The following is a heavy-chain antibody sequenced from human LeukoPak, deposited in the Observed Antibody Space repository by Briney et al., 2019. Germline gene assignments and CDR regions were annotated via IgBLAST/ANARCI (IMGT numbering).Heavy chain of an antibody. Sequence: SETLSLTCSVSGGSVNGYYWSWIRQPPGKGLEWIGYSYYSGSTNYNPSLKSRVTISVDTSKNQFSLKLSSVTAADTAVYYCAREGPDKPDWGQGTLVTVSS. CDR1: GGSVNGYY. CDR3: AREGPDKPD. CDR2: SYYSGST. V-gene: IGHV4-59*02. J-gene: IGHJ4*02. D-gene: IGHD1-14*01.